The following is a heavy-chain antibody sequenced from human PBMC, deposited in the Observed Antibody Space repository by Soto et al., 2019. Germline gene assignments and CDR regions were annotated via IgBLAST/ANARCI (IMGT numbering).Heavy chain of an antibody. CDR1: GYTFTGHA. J-gene: IGHJ4*02. CDR3: AREAGRSGDLDY. V-gene: IGHV1-3*01. CDR2: NDGGNGRT. Sequence: QVQVGQSGAEVKKRGDSEKVSSRASGYTFTGHAIHWVRQAPGQSLEWMGWNDGGNGRTQYAQRFQGRVTLTRDTSAITAYMELRSLTSEDTAVYYCAREAGRSGDLDYWGQGTLVTVSS. D-gene: IGHD1-26*01.